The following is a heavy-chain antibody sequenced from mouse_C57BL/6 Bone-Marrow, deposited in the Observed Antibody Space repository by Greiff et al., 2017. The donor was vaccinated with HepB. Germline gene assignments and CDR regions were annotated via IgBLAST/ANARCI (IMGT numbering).Heavy chain of an antibody. CDR1: GYTFTSYG. CDR2: IYPRSGNT. V-gene: IGHV1-81*01. J-gene: IGHJ4*01. Sequence: QVQLKQSGAELARPGASVKLSCKASGYTFTSYGISWVKQRTGQGLEWIGEIYPRSGNTYYNEKFKGKATLTADKSSSTAYMELRSLTSEDSAVYFCAVRDYYAMDYWGQGTSVTVSS. CDR3: AVRDYYAMDY.